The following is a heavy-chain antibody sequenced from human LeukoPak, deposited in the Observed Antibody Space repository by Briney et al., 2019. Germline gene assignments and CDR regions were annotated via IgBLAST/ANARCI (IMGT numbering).Heavy chain of an antibody. CDR1: GFIFSSYA. Sequence: GGSLRLSCAASGFIFSSYAMHWVRQAPGKGPEWVAIIWYDGSNKYYAESVEGRFTISRDNSKNTLYLQMNSLRAEDTAVYSCARGFGYSYGYGIDYWGQGTLVIASS. V-gene: IGHV3-33*01. CDR2: IWYDGSNK. CDR3: ARGFGYSYGYGIDY. D-gene: IGHD5-18*01. J-gene: IGHJ4*02.